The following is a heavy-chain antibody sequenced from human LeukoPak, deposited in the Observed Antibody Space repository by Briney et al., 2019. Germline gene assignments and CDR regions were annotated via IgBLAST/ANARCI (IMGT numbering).Heavy chain of an antibody. CDR2: IYHSGST. CDR3: ARAWVYNWFDP. V-gene: IGHV4-30-2*01. Sequence: SQTLSLTCAVSGGSISSGGYSWSWIRQPQGKDLKGMGYIYHSGSTYYNPSLKSRVTISVDRSKNQFSLKLSSVTAADTAVYYCARAWVYNWFDPWGQGTLVTVSS. J-gene: IGHJ5*02. CDR1: GGSISSGGYS. D-gene: IGHD6-13*01.